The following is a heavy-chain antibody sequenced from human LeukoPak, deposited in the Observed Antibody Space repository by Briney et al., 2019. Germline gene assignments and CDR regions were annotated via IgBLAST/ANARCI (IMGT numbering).Heavy chain of an antibody. CDR2: ISNSGGSL. CDR1: GFAFSSYG. J-gene: IGHJ4*02. Sequence: PGGSLRLSCAASGFAFSSYGMSWVRQAPGKGLEWVSAISNSGGSLYHADSVKGRFTISRDNFKNTLYLQMNSLRAEDTALYYRAKARGSSWYEFDCWGQGTLVTVSP. V-gene: IGHV3-23*01. CDR3: AKARGSSWYEFDC. D-gene: IGHD6-13*01.